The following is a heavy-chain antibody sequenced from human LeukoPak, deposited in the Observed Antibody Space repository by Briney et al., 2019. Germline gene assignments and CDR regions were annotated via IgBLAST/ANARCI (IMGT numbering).Heavy chain of an antibody. J-gene: IGHJ4*02. CDR2: IYPGDSDT. CDR3: ARLGNPPLAY. CDR1: GYNFAIYW. Sequence: GESLKISCKGSGYNFAIYWIGWVRQMTGKGLEWMGIIYPGDSDTRYSPSFQGQVTISADKSISTASLQWSSLKASDTAIYYCARLGNPPLAYWGQGTLVTVSS. V-gene: IGHV5-51*01. D-gene: IGHD4-23*01.